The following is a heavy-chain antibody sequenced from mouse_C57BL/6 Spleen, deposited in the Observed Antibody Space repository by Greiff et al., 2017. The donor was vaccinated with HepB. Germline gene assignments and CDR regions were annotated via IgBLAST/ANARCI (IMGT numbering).Heavy chain of an antibody. V-gene: IGHV14-3*01. CDR1: GFNIKNTY. D-gene: IGHD2-2*01. Sequence: EVQLQESVAELVRPGASVKLSCTASGFNIKNTYMHWVKQRPEQGLEWIGRIDPANGNTKYAPKFQGKATITADTSSNTAYLQLSSLTSEDTAIYYCALYYGYDEGAWFAYWGQGTLVTVSA. CDR2: IDPANGNT. J-gene: IGHJ3*01. CDR3: ALYYGYDEGAWFAY.